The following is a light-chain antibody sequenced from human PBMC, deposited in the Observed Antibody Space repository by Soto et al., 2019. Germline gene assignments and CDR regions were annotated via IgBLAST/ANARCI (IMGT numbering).Light chain of an antibody. CDR3: QQYGSSPWT. Sequence: EIVLTQSPGTLSLSPGERATLSCRASQSVTSSYLAWHQQKPGQAPRLLIFGASTRATGTPDRFSGSGSGTDFTLTISRLEPEDFAVYYCQQYGSSPWTFGQGTKVDIK. CDR2: GAS. CDR1: QSVTSSY. J-gene: IGKJ1*01. V-gene: IGKV3-20*01.